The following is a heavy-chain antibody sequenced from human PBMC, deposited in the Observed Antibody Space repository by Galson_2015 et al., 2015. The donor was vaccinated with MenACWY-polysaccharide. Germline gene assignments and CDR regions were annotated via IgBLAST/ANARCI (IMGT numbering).Heavy chain of an antibody. V-gene: IGHV6-1*01. Sequence: CAISGDSVSSNSAAWNWIRQSPSRGLEWLGRTYYRSKWYSDYAPSVKNRITIRPDTSKNHFSLQLNSVTPDDTAVYYCARGPTRFDPWGQGTLVTVSS. CDR3: ARGPTRFDP. CDR2: TYYRSKWYS. J-gene: IGHJ5*02. CDR1: GDSVSSNSAA.